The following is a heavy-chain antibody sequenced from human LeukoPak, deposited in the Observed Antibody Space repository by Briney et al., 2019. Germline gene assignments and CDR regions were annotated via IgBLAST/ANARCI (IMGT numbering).Heavy chain of an antibody. J-gene: IGHJ4*02. D-gene: IGHD2-8*01. CDR1: GFTFSSYS. CDR3: ARDRVRPDY. CDR2: ISSSSSTI. Sequence: PGGSLRLSCAASGFTFSSYSMNWVRQAPGKGLEWVSYISSSSSTIYYADSVKGRFTISRDNAKNSLYLQVNSLRAEDTAVYYCARDRVRPDYWGQGTLVTVSS. V-gene: IGHV3-48*01.